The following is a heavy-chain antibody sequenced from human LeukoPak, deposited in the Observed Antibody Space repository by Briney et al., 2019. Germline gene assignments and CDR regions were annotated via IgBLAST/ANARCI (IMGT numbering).Heavy chain of an antibody. CDR1: GGTFSSYA. J-gene: IGHJ3*02. CDR3: ARSEDRSGWYWAFDI. V-gene: IGHV1-69*13. D-gene: IGHD6-19*01. CDR2: IIPIFSTA. Sequence: GASVKVSCKASGGTFSSYAISWVRQAPGQGLEWMGGIIPIFSTANYAQKFQGRVTITADESTSTAYTELSSLRSEDTAVYYCARSEDRSGWYWAFDIWGQGTMVTVSS.